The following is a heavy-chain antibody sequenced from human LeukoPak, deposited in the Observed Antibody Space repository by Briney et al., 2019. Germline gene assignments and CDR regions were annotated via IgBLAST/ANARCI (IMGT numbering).Heavy chain of an antibody. CDR3: ARVTNQVSYDYGDYGGSYGAGGDAFDI. Sequence: GRSLRLSCAASGFTFDDYAMHWVRQAPGKGLEWVSGISWNSGSIGYADSVKGRFTISRDNAKNSLYLQMNSLRAEDTAVYYCARVTNQVSYDYGDYGGSYGAGGDAFDIWGQGTMVTVSS. CDR2: ISWNSGSI. J-gene: IGHJ3*02. CDR1: GFTFDDYA. D-gene: IGHD4-17*01. V-gene: IGHV3-9*01.